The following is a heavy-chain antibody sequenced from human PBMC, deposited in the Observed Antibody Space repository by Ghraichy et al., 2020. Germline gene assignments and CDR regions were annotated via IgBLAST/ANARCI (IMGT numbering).Heavy chain of an antibody. J-gene: IGHJ4*02. CDR2: IKYDSSEK. V-gene: IGHV3-7*04. Sequence: GESLNISCAASGFTFTSYYMTWVRQVPGKGLEWVANIKYDSSEKYYEDSVKGRFTISRDNAKNSLYLQMNSLRPDDTAVYYCARGGYNYGSNPIDYWGQGTLFTVSS. D-gene: IGHD5-18*01. CDR1: GFTFTSYY. CDR3: ARGGYNYGSNPIDY.